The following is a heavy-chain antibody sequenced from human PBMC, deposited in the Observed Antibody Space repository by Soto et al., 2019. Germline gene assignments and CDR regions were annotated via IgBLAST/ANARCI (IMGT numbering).Heavy chain of an antibody. CDR2: MNPNSGNT. CDR3: ARGLGYYYGSGTNWFDP. CDR1: GYTFTSYD. J-gene: IGHJ5*02. Sequence: QVQLVQSGAEVKKPGASVKVSCKASGYTFTSYDINWVRQATGQGLEWMGWMNPNSGNTGYAQKFQGRGTLTRNTSISTAYMELSSLRSEDTAVYYCARGLGYYYGSGTNWFDPWGQGTLVTVSS. V-gene: IGHV1-8*01. D-gene: IGHD3-10*01.